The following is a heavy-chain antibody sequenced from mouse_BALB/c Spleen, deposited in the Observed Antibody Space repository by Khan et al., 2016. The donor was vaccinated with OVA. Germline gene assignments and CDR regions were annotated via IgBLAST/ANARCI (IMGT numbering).Heavy chain of an antibody. Sequence: EVQLQESGPELVEPGASVKMSCKASGYTFTNYVIHWVKQKPGQGLEWLGYINPDIADTRDNAKFKGKATLTSDISSTTAFMDLSSLTSEDSAVYYCAREASSWDFSFPYWGQGTLVTVSA. CDR3: AREASSWDFSFPY. J-gene: IGHJ3*01. D-gene: IGHD4-1*01. CDR1: GYTFTNYV. CDR2: INPDIADT. V-gene: IGHV1S136*01.